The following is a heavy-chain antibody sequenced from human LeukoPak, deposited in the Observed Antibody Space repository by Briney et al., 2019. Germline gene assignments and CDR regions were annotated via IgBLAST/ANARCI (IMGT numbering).Heavy chain of an antibody. V-gene: IGHV4-59*01. CDR1: GFTFNDYH. D-gene: IGHD5-18*01. CDR3: VRDFWGEGGYHWFDP. CDR2: ISYSGST. Sequence: GSLILSCRASGFTFNDYHMSWLRQAPGKGLEWIACISYSGSTKYNPSLKSRVTISVDTSKNQLSLKLSSVTAADTAVYYCVRDFWGEGGYHWFDPWGQGALVTVSS. J-gene: IGHJ5*02.